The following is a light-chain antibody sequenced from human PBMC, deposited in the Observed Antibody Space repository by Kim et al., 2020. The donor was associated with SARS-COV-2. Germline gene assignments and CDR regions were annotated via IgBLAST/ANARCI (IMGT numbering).Light chain of an antibody. CDR3: QQLNRYPLT. CDR2: AAS. J-gene: IGKJ4*01. CDR1: EGISSD. V-gene: IGKV1-9*01. Sequence: ASGGERVSSTCRASEGISSDFAWYRQKPGEAPKLLIFAASTLQSGVPSRFSGSGSGTEFTLTISSLQPEDFATYYCQQLNRYPLTFGGGTKVDIK.